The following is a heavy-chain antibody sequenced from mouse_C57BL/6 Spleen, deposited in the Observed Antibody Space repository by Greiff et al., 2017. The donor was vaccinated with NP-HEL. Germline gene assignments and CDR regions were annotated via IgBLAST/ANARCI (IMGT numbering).Heavy chain of an antibody. CDR3: ARLTTASYAKDY. CDR1: GFTFSSYG. J-gene: IGHJ4*01. V-gene: IGHV5-6*01. Sequence: EVQVVESGGDLVKPGGSLKLSCAASGFTFSSYGMSWVRQTPDKRLEWVATISSGGSYTYYPDSVKGRFTISRDNAKNTLYLQMSSLKSEDTAMYYCARLTTASYAKDYWGQGTSVTVSS. D-gene: IGHD1-2*01. CDR2: ISSGGSYT.